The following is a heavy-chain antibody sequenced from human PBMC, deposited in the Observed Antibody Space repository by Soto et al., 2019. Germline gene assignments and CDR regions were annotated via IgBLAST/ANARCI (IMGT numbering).Heavy chain of an antibody. CDR3: AHRLGGSSWNDGYFDF. J-gene: IGHJ4*02. CDR2: IYWDNDK. V-gene: IGHV2-5*02. D-gene: IGHD1-1*01. CDR1: GFSLTTSPVG. Sequence: QITLKESGPTLVEPTEALALTCSFSGFSLTTSPVGVGWFRQPPGKALEWLAVIYWDNDKRYNPSLKTRITITKDTSRNEVALTMTDMEPKDTATYFCAHRLGGSSWNDGYFDFWGQGCLVTVS.